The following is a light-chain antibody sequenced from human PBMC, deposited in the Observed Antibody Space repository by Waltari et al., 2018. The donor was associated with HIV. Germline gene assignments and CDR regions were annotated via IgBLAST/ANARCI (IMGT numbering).Light chain of an antibody. V-gene: IGKV1-39*01. J-gene: IGKJ5*01. CDR1: PSISSY. CDR3: QRRYNTLIT. Sequence: DIQMTQSPSYLSASVGDRVTITCRASPSISSYLNWYQQKPGKAPKLLIYAAASLQSAIPSTYSGSGSGTEITLTISSRRPEDLATYYCQRRYNTLITFVQVARLKIK. CDR2: AAA.